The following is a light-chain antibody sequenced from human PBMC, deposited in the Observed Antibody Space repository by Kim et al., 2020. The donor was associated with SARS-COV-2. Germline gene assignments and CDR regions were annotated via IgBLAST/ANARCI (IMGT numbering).Light chain of an antibody. J-gene: IGLJ3*02. V-gene: IGLV1-47*01. CDR1: SSNIESNY. CDR2: KTN. Sequence: QSVLTQSPSASGTPGQRVTISCSGGSSNIESNYVHWYQQLPGTAPKLLIYKTNQRPSGVPDRFSGFRSATSASLAISGLRSEDEGDYYCATWDDSLSGPVFGGGTQLTVL. CDR3: ATWDDSLSGPV.